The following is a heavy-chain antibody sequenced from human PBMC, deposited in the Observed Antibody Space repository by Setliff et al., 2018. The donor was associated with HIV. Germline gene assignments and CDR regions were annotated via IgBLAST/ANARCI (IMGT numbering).Heavy chain of an antibody. CDR2: IYYSGST. CDR3: AKTGDYEAGYYYGMDV. Sequence: PSETLSLTCTVSGGSISSYYWSWIRQPPGKGLEWIGYIYYSGSTNYNPSLKSRVTISVDTSKNHFSLKLRSVTAADTAVYYCAKTGDYEAGYYYGMDVWGQGTTVTVSS. CDR1: GGSISSYY. V-gene: IGHV4-59*01. J-gene: IGHJ6*02. D-gene: IGHD4-17*01.